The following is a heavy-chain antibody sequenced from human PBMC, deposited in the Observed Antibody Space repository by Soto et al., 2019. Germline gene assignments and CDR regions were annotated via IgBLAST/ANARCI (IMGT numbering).Heavy chain of an antibody. J-gene: IGHJ5*02. CDR2: IYYSGST. V-gene: IGHV4-31*03. CDR3: ARGPYSSSWYWFDP. CDR1: VGSISIGGYS. Sequence: TLCLTCTVSVGSISIGGYSWSWIRQHPGKGLEWIGYIYYSGSTYYNPSLKSRVTISVDTSKNQFSLKLSSVTAADTAVYYCARGPYSSSWYWFDPWGQGTMVTVSS. D-gene: IGHD6-13*01.